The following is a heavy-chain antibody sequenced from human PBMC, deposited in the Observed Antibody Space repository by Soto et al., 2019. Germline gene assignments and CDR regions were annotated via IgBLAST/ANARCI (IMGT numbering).Heavy chain of an antibody. D-gene: IGHD5-12*01. CDR2: IYWDADK. CDR3: AHRQTAGGRIYLNQYYFNY. V-gene: IGHV2-5*02. Sequence: SGPTLVNPTQTLTLTCTFSGFSLSTSGVGVGWIRQPPGKALEWLALIYWDADKRYSPSLKSRLTITKGTSKNQVVLTMTNMDPVDTATYYCAHRQTAGGRIYLNQYYFNYWGQGTLVTVS. J-gene: IGHJ4*02. CDR1: GFSLSTSGVG.